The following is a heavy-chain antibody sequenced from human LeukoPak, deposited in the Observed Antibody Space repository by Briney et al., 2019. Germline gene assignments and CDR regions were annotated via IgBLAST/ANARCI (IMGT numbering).Heavy chain of an antibody. CDR1: GYTFTSYY. CDR3: ARGDQGLLWFAHLQY. J-gene: IGHJ1*01. V-gene: IGHV1-3*03. Sequence: GASVKVSCKASGYTFTSYYMHWVRQAPGQRLEWMGWINAGNGNTKYSQKFQGRVTITRDTYASTAYMELSSLRSEDMAVYYCARGDQGLLWFAHLQYWGQGTLVTVSS. D-gene: IGHD3-10*01. CDR2: INAGNGNT.